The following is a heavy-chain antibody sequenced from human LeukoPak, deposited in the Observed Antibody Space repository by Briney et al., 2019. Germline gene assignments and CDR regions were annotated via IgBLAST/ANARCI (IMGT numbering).Heavy chain of an antibody. V-gene: IGHV1-69*13. CDR1: GGTFSSYA. CDR3: ARGPPEGFGGHYYYYYYGIDV. Sequence: GASVKVSCKASGGTFSSYAISWVRQAPGQGLEWMGGIIPIFGTANYAQKFQGRVTITADESTSTAYMELSSLRSEDTAVYYCARGPPEGFGGHYYYYYYGIDVWGQGTTVTVSS. J-gene: IGHJ6*02. D-gene: IGHD3-10*01. CDR2: IIPIFGTA.